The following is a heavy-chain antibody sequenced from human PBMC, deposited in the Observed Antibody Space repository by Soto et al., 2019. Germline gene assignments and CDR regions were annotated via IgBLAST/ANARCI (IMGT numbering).Heavy chain of an antibody. CDR2: ISYDGSNK. Sequence: QVQLVESGGGVVQPGRSLRLSCAASGFTFSSYAMHWVRQAPGKGLEWVAVISYDGSNKYYADSVKGRFTISRDNSKNTLHRQRNSLSAEDTAVYYCARPLWRNDYNWGDFDLWGRGTLVTVSS. V-gene: IGHV3-30-3*01. CDR1: GFTFSSYA. D-gene: IGHD3-16*01. CDR3: ARPLWRNDYNWGDFDL. J-gene: IGHJ2*01.